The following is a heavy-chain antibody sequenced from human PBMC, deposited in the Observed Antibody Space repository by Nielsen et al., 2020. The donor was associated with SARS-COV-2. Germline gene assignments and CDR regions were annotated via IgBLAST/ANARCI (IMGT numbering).Heavy chain of an antibody. V-gene: IGHV5-51*01. Sequence: GESLKISCKGSGYSFTSYWIGWVRQMPGKGLEWMGIIYPGDSDTRYSPSFQGQVTISADKSISTAYLQWSSLEASDTAMYYCARSEMATTHYFDYWGQGTLVTVSS. D-gene: IGHD5-24*01. CDR3: ARSEMATTHYFDY. J-gene: IGHJ4*02. CDR2: IYPGDSDT. CDR1: GYSFTSYW.